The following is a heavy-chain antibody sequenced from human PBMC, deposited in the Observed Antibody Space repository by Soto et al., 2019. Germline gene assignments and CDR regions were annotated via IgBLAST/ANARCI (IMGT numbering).Heavy chain of an antibody. V-gene: IGHV3-33*01. J-gene: IGHJ4*02. CDR1: GFPFSAYG. Sequence: GGSLRLSCAASGFPFSAYGMHWVRQAPGKGLQWVAVIWFDGGNEYYADSVRGRSTISRDNSKNTLYLQMNSLTDEDTAVYYCARGSGGSGYEFDYWGQGTLVTVSS. CDR3: ARGSGGSGYEFDY. CDR2: IWFDGGNE. D-gene: IGHD3-22*01.